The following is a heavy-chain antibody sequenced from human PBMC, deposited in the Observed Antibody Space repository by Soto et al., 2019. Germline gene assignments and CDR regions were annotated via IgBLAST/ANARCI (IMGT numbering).Heavy chain of an antibody. Sequence: QVQLVESGGGVVQPGRSLRLSCAASGFTFSSYAMHWVRQAPGKGLEWVAVISYDGSNKYYADSVKGRFTISRDNSKNTLYLQMNSLRAEDTAVYYCARTYYDFWSGYPRGMDVWGQGTTVTVSS. CDR1: GFTFSSYA. J-gene: IGHJ6*02. CDR3: ARTYYDFWSGYPRGMDV. D-gene: IGHD3-3*01. V-gene: IGHV3-30-3*01. CDR2: ISYDGSNK.